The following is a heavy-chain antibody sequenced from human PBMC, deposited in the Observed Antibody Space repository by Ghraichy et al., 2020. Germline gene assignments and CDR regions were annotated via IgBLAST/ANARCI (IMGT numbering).Heavy chain of an antibody. CDR2: FYSGGGT. J-gene: IGHJ6*02. CDR3: ARRDPYGMDV. CDR1: GLTVSMNY. D-gene: IGHD5-24*01. V-gene: IGHV3-66*02. Sequence: GGSLRLSCAASGLTVSMNYMYWVRQAPGKGLEWVSAFYSGGGTYYADSVKGRFTISRDNSKNTLYLHMNSLRAEDTAVYYCARRDPYGMDVWGQGTTVTVSS.